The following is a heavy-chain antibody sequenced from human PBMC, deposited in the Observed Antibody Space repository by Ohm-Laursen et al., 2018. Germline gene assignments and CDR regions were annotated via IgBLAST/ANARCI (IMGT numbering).Heavy chain of an antibody. CDR3: AREAFDY. J-gene: IGHJ4*02. Sequence: SLRLSCTASGFTFSSYGMHWVRQAPGKGLEWVSSISSSSSYIYYADSVKGRFTISRDNAKNSVYLQMNSLRGEDTAVYYCAREAFDYWGQGTLVTVSS. V-gene: IGHV3-21*01. CDR1: GFTFSSYG. CDR2: ISSSSSYI.